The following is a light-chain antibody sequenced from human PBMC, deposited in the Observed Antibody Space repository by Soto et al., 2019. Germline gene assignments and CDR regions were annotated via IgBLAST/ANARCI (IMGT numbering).Light chain of an antibody. Sequence: QSVLTQPASVSGSPGQSITISCTGSSRDVGGYDYVSWYQQHPGKAPKLMIFEVNRRPSGVSDRFSGSKSGNTASLTISGLQTEDEADYYCSSYAGSNNLVFAGGTKVTVL. CDR1: SRDVGGYDY. CDR3: SSYAGSNNLV. CDR2: EVN. J-gene: IGLJ3*02. V-gene: IGLV2-14*01.